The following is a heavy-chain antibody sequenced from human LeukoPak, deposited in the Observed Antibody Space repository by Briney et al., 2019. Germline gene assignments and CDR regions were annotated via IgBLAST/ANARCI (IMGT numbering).Heavy chain of an antibody. CDR2: ISYDGSNK. V-gene: IGHV3-30-3*01. D-gene: IGHD6-6*01. CDR3: ARGAALTKYNWFDP. Sequence: GGSLRLSCAASGFTFSSYAMHWVRQAPGKGLEWVAVISYDGSNKYYADSVKGRFTISRDNSKNTLYLQMNSLRAEDTAVYYCARGAALTKYNWFDPWGQGTLVTVSP. J-gene: IGHJ5*02. CDR1: GFTFSSYA.